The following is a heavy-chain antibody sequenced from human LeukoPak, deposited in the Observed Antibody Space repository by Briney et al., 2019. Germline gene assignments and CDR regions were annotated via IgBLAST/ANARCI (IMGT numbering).Heavy chain of an antibody. J-gene: IGHJ6*02. CDR3: ARDQVLGAPAAIRGYYYYYGMDV. V-gene: IGHV3-30-3*01. D-gene: IGHD2-2*02. CDR2: ISYDGSNK. Sequence: GGSLRLSCVASGFTFSSFAMHWVCQAPGKGLEWVAVISYDGSNKYYADSVKGRFTISRDNSKNTLYLQMNSLRAEDTAVYYCARDQVLGAPAAIRGYYYYYGMDVWGQGTTVTVSS. CDR1: GFTFSSFA.